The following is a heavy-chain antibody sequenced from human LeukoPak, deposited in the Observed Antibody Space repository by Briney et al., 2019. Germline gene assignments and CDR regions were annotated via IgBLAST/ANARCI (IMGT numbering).Heavy chain of an antibody. Sequence: PGGSLRLSCAASGFTFSSYWMHWVRQAPGKGLVWVSRINSDGSSTSYADSVKGRFTISRDNAKNSLYLQMNSLRAEDTAVYYCARRRGYCGGDCYSDYWGQGTLVTVSS. D-gene: IGHD2-21*02. CDR2: INSDGSST. CDR1: GFTFSSYW. J-gene: IGHJ4*02. V-gene: IGHV3-74*01. CDR3: ARRRGYCGGDCYSDY.